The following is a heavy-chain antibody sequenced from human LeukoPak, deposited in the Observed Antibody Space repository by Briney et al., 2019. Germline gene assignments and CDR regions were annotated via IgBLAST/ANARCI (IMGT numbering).Heavy chain of an antibody. J-gene: IGHJ4*02. D-gene: IGHD3-22*01. CDR1: GFTVSSNY. Sequence: GGSLRLSCAASGFTVSSNYMNWVRQAPGKGLEWVSVIYSGDTTYYADSVKGRFTISRDSSKNTLYLQMNSLRVEDTALYYCARIVRDTSGYYVDYWGQGTLVTVSS. CDR3: ARIVRDTSGYYVDY. V-gene: IGHV3-53*01. CDR2: IYSGDTT.